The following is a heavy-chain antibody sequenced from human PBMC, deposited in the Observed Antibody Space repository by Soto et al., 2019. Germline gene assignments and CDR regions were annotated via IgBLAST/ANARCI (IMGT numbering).Heavy chain of an antibody. CDR1: GFRLSMYW. Sequence: PGGSLRLSCTASGFRLSMYWMSWVRQAPGKGLEWVANIKQDGREKYYVDSVKGRFTVSRDNTENSLYLQANSLRAEDTAVYFWARSGSSWDFPHIYSGRGILVTVSS. CDR3: ARSGSSWDFPHIY. V-gene: IGHV3-7*01. CDR2: IKQDGREK. D-gene: IGHD6-13*01. J-gene: IGHJ4*02.